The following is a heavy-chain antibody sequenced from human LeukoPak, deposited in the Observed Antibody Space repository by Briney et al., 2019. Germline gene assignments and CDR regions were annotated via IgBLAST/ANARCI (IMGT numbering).Heavy chain of an antibody. CDR1: GFTFSSYA. Sequence: GGSLRLSCAASGFTFSSYAMSWVRQAPGKGLEWVSAISGSGGSTYYADSVKGRFTISRDNSKNTLYLQMNSLRAEDTAVYYCALAVAGAFYYGMDVWGKGTTVTVSS. D-gene: IGHD6-19*01. CDR2: ISGSGGST. CDR3: ALAVAGAFYYGMDV. V-gene: IGHV3-23*01. J-gene: IGHJ6*04.